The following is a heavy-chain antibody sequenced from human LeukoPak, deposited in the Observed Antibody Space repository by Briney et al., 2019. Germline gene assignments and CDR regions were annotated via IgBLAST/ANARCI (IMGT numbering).Heavy chain of an antibody. V-gene: IGHV3-23*01. CDR3: AKGSYYDSSGSFYFDY. D-gene: IGHD3-22*01. J-gene: IGHJ4*02. Sequence: GGSLRLSCAASGFAFSSYAMSWVRQAPGKGLEWVSGISGSGDNTYYADSVKGRFTISRDNFKNTLYVQVNSLGTEDTAAYYCAKGSYYDSSGSFYFDYWGQGTLVTVSS. CDR1: GFAFSSYA. CDR2: ISGSGDNT.